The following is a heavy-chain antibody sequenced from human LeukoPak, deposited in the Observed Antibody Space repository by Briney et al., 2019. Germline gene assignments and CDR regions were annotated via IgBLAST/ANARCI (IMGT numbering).Heavy chain of an antibody. V-gene: IGHV4-39*01. CDR1: GGSISSSSYY. CDR3: ARLGIAVVDMDV. Sequence: SQTLSLTCTVAGGSISSSSYYWGWIRQPPGKGLEWIGSIYYSGSTYYNPSLKSRVTISVDTSKNQFTLKLSSVTAADTAVYYCARLGIAVVDMDVWGKGTTVTVSS. D-gene: IGHD6-19*01. CDR2: IYYSGST. J-gene: IGHJ6*03.